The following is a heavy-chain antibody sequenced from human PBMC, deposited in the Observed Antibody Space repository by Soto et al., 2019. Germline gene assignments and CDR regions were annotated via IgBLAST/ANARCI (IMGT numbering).Heavy chain of an antibody. V-gene: IGHV4-59*01. CDR2: IYYSGST. J-gene: IGHJ5*02. D-gene: IGHD6-19*01. CDR3: ARGYSSGWYARMFDP. CDR1: GGSISSYY. Sequence: SETLSLTCTVSGGSISSYYWSWIRQPPGKGLEWIGYIYYSGSTNYNPSLKSRVTISVDTSKNQFSLKLSSVTAADTAVYYCARGYSSGWYARMFDPWGQGTLVTVSP.